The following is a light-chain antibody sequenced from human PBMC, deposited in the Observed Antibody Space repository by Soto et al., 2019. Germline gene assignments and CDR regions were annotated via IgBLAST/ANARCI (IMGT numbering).Light chain of an antibody. CDR2: EVS. CDR1: SSVVGRYNL. J-gene: IGLJ1*01. CDR3: CSYAGSSSYV. V-gene: IGLV2-23*02. Sequence: QSVLTQPASVSGSPGQSITISCTGTSSVVGRYNLVSWYQQHPGKAPKLMIYEVSKRPSGVSNRFSGSKSGNTASLTISGPQAEDEADYYCCSYAGSSSYVFGTGTKVTVL.